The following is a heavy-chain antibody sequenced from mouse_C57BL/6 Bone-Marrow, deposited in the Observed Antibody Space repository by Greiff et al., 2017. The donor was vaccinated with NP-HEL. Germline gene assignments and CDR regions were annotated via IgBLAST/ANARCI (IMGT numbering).Heavy chain of an antibody. CDR2: IDPSDSYT. Sequence: QVQLKQPGAELVMPGASVKLSCKASGYTFTSYWMHWVKQRPGQGLEWIGEIDPSDSYTNYNQKFKGKSTLTVDKSSSTAYMQLSSLTSEDSAVYYCARKASLGWFAYWGQGTLVTVSA. V-gene: IGHV1-69*01. CDR3: ARKASLGWFAY. D-gene: IGHD6-1*01. CDR1: GYTFTSYW. J-gene: IGHJ3*01.